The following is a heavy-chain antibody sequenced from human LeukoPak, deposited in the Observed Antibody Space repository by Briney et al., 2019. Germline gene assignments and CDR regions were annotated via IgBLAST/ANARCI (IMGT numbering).Heavy chain of an antibody. J-gene: IGHJ4*02. Sequence: GGSLRLSCAASGFTFNNYWMHWVRHAPGEGLVWISRINSDGRSTNYADSVKGRFNISRDDAKNTLYLQMNSLRAEDTAVYYCAAAVAAAPGAYWGQGTLVTVSS. CDR1: GFTFNNYW. CDR3: AAAVAAAPGAY. V-gene: IGHV3-74*01. CDR2: INSDGRST. D-gene: IGHD6-13*01.